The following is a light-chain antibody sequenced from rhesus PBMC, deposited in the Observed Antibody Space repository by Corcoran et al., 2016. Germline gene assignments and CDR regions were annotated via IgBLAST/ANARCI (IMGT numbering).Light chain of an antibody. J-gene: IGKJ1*01. CDR2: WIS. CDR1: ESLLHSDGNTY. Sequence: DIVLTQAPISLPVTLGEPASISCRSSESLLHSDGNTYLDWYLQRPGQSPQILIYWISKRASGVPDRFSGSGSGTDFTLKISRVEAEDVGIYYFMQGLRSPWTFGQGTKVEI. CDR3: MQGLRSPWT. V-gene: IGKV2-82*01.